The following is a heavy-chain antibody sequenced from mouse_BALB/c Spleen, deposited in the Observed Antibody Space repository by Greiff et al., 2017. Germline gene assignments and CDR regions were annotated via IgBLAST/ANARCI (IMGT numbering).Heavy chain of an antibody. CDR1: GYTFTSYW. D-gene: IGHD2-4*01. J-gene: IGHJ2*01. Sequence: QVQLKQPGAELVKPGASVKLSCKASGYTFTSYWMHWVKQRPGQGLEWIGEINPSNGRTNYNEKFKSKATLTVDKSSSTAYMQLSSLTSEDSAVYYCASGDSMITLDYWGQGTTLTVSS. CDR2: INPSNGRT. CDR3: ASGDSMITLDY. V-gene: IGHV1S81*02.